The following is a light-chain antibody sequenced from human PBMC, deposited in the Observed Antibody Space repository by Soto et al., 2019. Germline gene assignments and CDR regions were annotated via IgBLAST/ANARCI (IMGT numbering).Light chain of an antibody. Sequence: EIVLTQSPGTLSLSPGETATLSCRASQSVSSNNLAWYHQKPGQTPRLLIYGASSRATGIPDRFSGSGSGTDFTLTISRLEPEVFAVYYCQQYDNSITFGPGTRLEIE. V-gene: IGKV3-20*01. CDR2: GAS. J-gene: IGKJ5*01. CDR3: QQYDNSIT. CDR1: QSVSSNN.